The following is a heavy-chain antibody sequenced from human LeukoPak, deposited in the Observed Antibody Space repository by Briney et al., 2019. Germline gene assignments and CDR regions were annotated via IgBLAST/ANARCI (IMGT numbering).Heavy chain of an antibody. CDR3: ARYQSVRLLQTSSTYFKHVFAI. J-gene: IGHJ3*02. V-gene: IGHV1-18*01. CDR1: GYTFTNYG. CDR2: ISAHNGNT. D-gene: IGHD6-13*01. Sequence: GASVKVSCKTSGYTFTNYGISWVRQAPGLGLEWMGWISAHNGNTNYAQKVQGRVTMTTDTSTSTAYMELRSLRFDDTAVYYCARYQSVRLLQTSSTYFKHVFAIWGQGSMVTVSS.